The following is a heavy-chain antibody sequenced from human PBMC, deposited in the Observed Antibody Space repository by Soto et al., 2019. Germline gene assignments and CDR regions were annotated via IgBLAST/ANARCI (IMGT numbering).Heavy chain of an antibody. D-gene: IGHD2-8*01. J-gene: IGHJ4*02. CDR1: GYTFTGYY. Sequence: ASVKVSCKASGYTFTGYYMHWVRQAPGQGLEWMGWINPNSGGTNYAQKFQGWVTMTRDTSISTAYMELSRLRSDDTAVYYCARTHCTNGVCFQSAQEYALGYWGQGTLVTVSS. CDR2: INPNSGGT. V-gene: IGHV1-2*04. CDR3: ARTHCTNGVCFQSAQEYALGY.